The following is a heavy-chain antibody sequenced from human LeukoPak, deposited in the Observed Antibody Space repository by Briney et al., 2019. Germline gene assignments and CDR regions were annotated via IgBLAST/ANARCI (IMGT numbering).Heavy chain of an antibody. J-gene: IGHJ4*02. CDR3: AKDSSGSDSHY. CDR1: GFTFSNYA. D-gene: IGHD6-19*01. CDR2: ISGSGGST. V-gene: IGHV3-23*01. Sequence: GALRLSCAASGFTFSNYAISWARQAPGKGLEWVSAISGSGGSTYYADSVKGRFTISRDNSKNTLYLQMNSLRAEDTAVYYCAKDSSGSDSHYWGQGTLVTVSS.